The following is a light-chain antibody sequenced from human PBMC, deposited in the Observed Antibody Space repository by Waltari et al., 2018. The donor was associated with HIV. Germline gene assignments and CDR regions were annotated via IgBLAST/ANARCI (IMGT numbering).Light chain of an antibody. CDR1: NIGSKS. J-gene: IGLJ2*01. CDR2: YDS. CDR3: QVWDTATAHVI. V-gene: IGLV3-21*04. Sequence: SYVVTQPPSVSVAPGQTARISCGGDNIGSKSVHWYQQRPGQAPVLVIYYDSARPSGIPGRFASSSSGNTDTLTISRVEAGDEADYFCQVWDTATAHVIFGGGTKLTVL.